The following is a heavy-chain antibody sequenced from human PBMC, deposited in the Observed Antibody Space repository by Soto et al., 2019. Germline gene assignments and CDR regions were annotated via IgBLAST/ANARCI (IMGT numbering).Heavy chain of an antibody. CDR2: IYYSGST. D-gene: IGHD2-2*01. Sequence: QVQLQESGPGLVKPSETLSLTCTVSGGSVSSGSYYWSWIRQPPGKGLEWIGYIYYSGSTNYNPSLKDRVTIXXDXSXXQFSLKLSSVTAADTAVYYCAREDWDSCLNYGMDVWGQGTTVTVSS. CDR3: AREDWDSCLNYGMDV. V-gene: IGHV4-61*01. CDR1: GGSVSSGSYY. J-gene: IGHJ6*02.